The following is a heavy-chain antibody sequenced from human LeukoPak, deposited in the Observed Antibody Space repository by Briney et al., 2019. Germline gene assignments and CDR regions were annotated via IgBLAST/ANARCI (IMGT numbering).Heavy chain of an antibody. D-gene: IGHD3-10*01. Sequence: PSETLSLTCTVSGGPIGRYYWSWIRQPPGKGLEWIGSIYYSGSTYYNPSLKSRVTISVDTSKNQFSLKLSSVTAADTAVYYCARHGDRGFGADRWFDPWGQGTLVTVSS. J-gene: IGHJ5*02. V-gene: IGHV4-59*08. CDR2: IYYSGST. CDR3: ARHGDRGFGADRWFDP. CDR1: GGPIGRYY.